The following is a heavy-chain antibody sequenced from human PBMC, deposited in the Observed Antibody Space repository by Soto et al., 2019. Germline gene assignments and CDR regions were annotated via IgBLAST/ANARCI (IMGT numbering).Heavy chain of an antibody. CDR3: ARDDHTYGVY. CDR1: GFSFRDYF. J-gene: IGHJ4*02. CDR2: IGPYGNSI. D-gene: IGHD2-21*01. V-gene: IGHV3-11*01. Sequence: GESLKISCAASGFSFRDYFMSWLRQAPGKGLEWVSYIGPYGNSIYYADSVKGRFTISRDDATKSLHLHMNSLRTDDTAVYYCARDDHTYGVYWGQGXPVTVYS.